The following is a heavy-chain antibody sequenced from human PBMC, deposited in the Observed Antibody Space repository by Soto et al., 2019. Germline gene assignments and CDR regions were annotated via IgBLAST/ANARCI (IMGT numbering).Heavy chain of an antibody. CDR1: GFSLSTSGVG. V-gene: IGHV2-5*04. CDR3: EKGLGGGYCSSTSCYGMDV. D-gene: IGHD2-2*01. Sequence: SGPTLVNPTQTLTLTCTFSGFSLSTSGVGVGWIRQPPGKALEWLALIYWSDDKRYSPSLKTRHTIPKNTSKNQVVLTMTNMDPLEPGTYDGEKGLGGGYCSSTSCYGMDVWGQGTTVTVSS. CDR2: IYWSDDK. J-gene: IGHJ6*02.